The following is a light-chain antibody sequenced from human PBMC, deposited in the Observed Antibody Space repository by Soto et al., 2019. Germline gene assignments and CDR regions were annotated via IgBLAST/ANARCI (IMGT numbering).Light chain of an antibody. CDR2: SDD. CDR1: SSNIGSNY. V-gene: IGLV1-44*01. CDR3: PAWNDHPNGPGYV. J-gene: IGLJ1*01. Sequence: QSVLTQPPSASGTPGQRVTISCSGSSSNIGSNYVNWYQHLPGTAPKLLIYSDDQRPSGVPDRFSGSKSGTSASLAISGLQHDDPGDYLSPAWNDHPNGPGYVFGTGTKVTVL.